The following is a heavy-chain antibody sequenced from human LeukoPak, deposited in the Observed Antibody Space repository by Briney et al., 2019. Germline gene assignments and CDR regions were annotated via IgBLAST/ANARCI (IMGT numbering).Heavy chain of an antibody. J-gene: IGHJ4*02. CDR2: INPDGSIR. Sequence: GGSLRLSCAASGLTFSTYWMHWVRQAPGKGLAWVARINPDGSIRTYANSVQGRVTISRDTAKDTLFLQMNSLRAEDTAAYYCAREARVGGALQYWGQGTPVTVSS. CDR1: GLTFSTYW. D-gene: IGHD1-26*01. V-gene: IGHV3-74*03. CDR3: AREARVGGALQY.